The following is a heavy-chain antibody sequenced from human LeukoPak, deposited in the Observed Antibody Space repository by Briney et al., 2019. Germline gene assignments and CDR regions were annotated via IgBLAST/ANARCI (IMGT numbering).Heavy chain of an antibody. J-gene: IGHJ1*01. CDR2: ISSSSSYI. Sequence: GGSQRLSCAASGFTFSSYSMNWVRQAPGKGLEWVSSISSSSSYIYYADSVKGRFTISRDNAKNSLYLQMNSLRAEDTAVYYCARDTPYSSSWGLFQHWGQGTLVTVSS. D-gene: IGHD6-13*01. CDR1: GFTFSSYS. CDR3: ARDTPYSSSWGLFQH. V-gene: IGHV3-21*01.